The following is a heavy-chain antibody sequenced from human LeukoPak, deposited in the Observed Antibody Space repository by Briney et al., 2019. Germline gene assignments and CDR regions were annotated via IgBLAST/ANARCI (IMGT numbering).Heavy chain of an antibody. CDR1: GGSFSDYF. CDR3: ARDVVVVPAAIHYGMDV. V-gene: IGHV4-34*01. CDR2: INHSGRT. D-gene: IGHD2-2*01. Sequence: SETLSLTCAVYGGSFSDYFWGWIRQPPGKGLEWIGEINHSGRTYYNPSLKSRVTTSVDTSKNQFSLNLSSVTAADTAVCYCARDVVVVPAAIHYGMDVWGQGTTVTVSS. J-gene: IGHJ6*02.